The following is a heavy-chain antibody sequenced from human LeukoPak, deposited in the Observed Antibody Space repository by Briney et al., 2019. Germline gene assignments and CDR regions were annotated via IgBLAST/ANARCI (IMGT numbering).Heavy chain of an antibody. Sequence: GSLRLSCAASGFTFSSYWMHWVRQAPGKGLVWVSRINSDGSSTSYADSVKGRFTISRDNAKNTLYLQMNSLRAEDTAVYYCARPYSSDYYSEYFQHWGQGTLVTVSS. CDR2: INSDGSST. CDR1: GFTFSSYW. V-gene: IGHV3-74*01. D-gene: IGHD3-22*01. CDR3: ARPYSSDYYSEYFQH. J-gene: IGHJ1*01.